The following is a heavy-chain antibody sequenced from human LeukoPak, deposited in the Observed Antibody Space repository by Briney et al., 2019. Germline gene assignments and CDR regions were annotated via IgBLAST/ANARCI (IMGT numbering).Heavy chain of an antibody. J-gene: IGHJ4*02. CDR1: GGSIGGYY. D-gene: IGHD6-19*01. CDR3: ARERYNTGWYSDY. V-gene: IGHV4-4*07. CDR2: IYSSGST. Sequence: RPSETLSLTCTVSGGSIGGYYWSWIRQPAGKGLEWIGRIYSSGSTNYNPSLKSRLTMSVDTSKKQFSLKLSSVTAADTAVYFCARERYNTGWYSDYWGQGTLVTVSS.